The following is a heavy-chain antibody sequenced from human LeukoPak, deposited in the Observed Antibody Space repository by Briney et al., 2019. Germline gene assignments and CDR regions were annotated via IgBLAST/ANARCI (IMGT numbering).Heavy chain of an antibody. CDR2: VYYSGNT. V-gene: IGHV4-59*01. D-gene: IGHD6-19*01. J-gene: IGHJ4*02. CDR1: GGSISSYY. CDR3: TSDDSGFDY. Sequence: SETLSLTCIVSGGSISSYYWSWIRQPPGKGLEWIGYVYYSGNTNYNPSLKSRVTISVDMSKNQLSLKLSSVTAADTAVYYCTSDDSGFDYWGQGTLVTVSS.